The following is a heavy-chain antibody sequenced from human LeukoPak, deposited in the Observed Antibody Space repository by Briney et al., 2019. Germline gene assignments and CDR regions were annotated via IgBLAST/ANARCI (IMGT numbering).Heavy chain of an antibody. V-gene: IGHV3-53*01. D-gene: IGHD6-6*01. CDR3: AIGSSSSAPDY. J-gene: IGHJ4*02. Sequence: GGSLRLSCAASGFTVSPNYMNWVRQAPGKGLERVSVIYTDDATYYADSVKGRFTISRDHSKNTLYLQMNSLRDEDTAVYYCAIGSSSSAPDYWGQGTLVTVSS. CDR1: GFTVSPNY. CDR2: IYTDDAT.